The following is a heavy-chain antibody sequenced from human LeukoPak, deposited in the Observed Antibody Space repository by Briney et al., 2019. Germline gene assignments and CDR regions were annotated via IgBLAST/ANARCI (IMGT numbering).Heavy chain of an antibody. Sequence: PGGSLRLSCAASGLSFGSYGMHWVRQAPGKGLEWVAVISHEGSYQNYADSVKGRFTISRDNSKNTLYLQMNSLRAEDTAVYYCARDPRAPNSYFDYWGQGTLVTVSS. J-gene: IGHJ4*02. V-gene: IGHV3-30*03. CDR2: ISHEGSYQ. CDR3: ARDPRAPNSYFDY. CDR1: GLSFGSYG.